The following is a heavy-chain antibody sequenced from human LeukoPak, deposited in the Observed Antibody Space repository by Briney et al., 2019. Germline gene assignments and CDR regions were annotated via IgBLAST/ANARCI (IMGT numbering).Heavy chain of an antibody. CDR1: GASVGSAGYY. CDR3: ARTQSXSGSYRYXXGY. Sequence: SETLSLTCTVSGASVGSAGYYWSWIRQPPGGGLEWIGYIYYISNTNYNPSLKSRVTMSVDPSKNQFSLKLNSVTAADTAVYYCARTQSXSGSYRYXXGYWGQGXLVTV. D-gene: IGHD1-26*01. J-gene: IGHJ4*02. CDR2: IYYISNT. V-gene: IGHV4-61*08.